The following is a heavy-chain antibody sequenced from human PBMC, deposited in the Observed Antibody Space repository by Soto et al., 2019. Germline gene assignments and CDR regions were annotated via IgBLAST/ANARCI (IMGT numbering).Heavy chain of an antibody. J-gene: IGHJ4*02. CDR2: IWYDGSNK. CDR1: GVTFSSSG. Sequence: GWCLRLASAASGVTFSSSGMHGVRQAPGKGLEWVAVIWYDGSNKYYADFGKGRFPISRDNSKNILFLQMNRRSAEDAAVYYSSRLTETATTFVYWGQGTPVTVSS. D-gene: IGHD1-1*01. CDR3: SRLTETATTFVY. V-gene: IGHV3-33*01.